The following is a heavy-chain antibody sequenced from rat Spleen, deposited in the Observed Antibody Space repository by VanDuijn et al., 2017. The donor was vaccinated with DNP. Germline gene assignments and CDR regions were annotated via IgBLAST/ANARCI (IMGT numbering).Heavy chain of an antibody. D-gene: IGHD1-3*01. CDR1: GFTFSNYY. CDR3: TRERRITVATTDYFDY. Sequence: EVQLVESGGGLVQPGRSLKLSCAASGFTFSNYYMAWVRQTPTKGLEWVAYISTGGGSTYYRDSVKGRFTIPRDNAKSTLYLQMNSLRSEDTATYHCTRERRITVATTDYFDYWGQGVMVTVSS. V-gene: IGHV5-27*01. CDR2: ISTGGGST. J-gene: IGHJ2*01.